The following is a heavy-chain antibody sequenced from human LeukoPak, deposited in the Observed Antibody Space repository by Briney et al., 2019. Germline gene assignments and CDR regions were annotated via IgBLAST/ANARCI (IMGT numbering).Heavy chain of an antibody. Sequence: ASVKVSCKASGGTFSSYAISWVRQAPGQGLEWMGGIIPIFGTANYAQKFQGRVTITADESTGTAYMELSSLRSEDTAVYYCARDSDYDILTGPPLDYWGQGTLVTVSS. CDR3: ARDSDYDILTGPPLDY. V-gene: IGHV1-69*13. J-gene: IGHJ4*02. CDR1: GGTFSSYA. CDR2: IIPIFGTA. D-gene: IGHD3-9*01.